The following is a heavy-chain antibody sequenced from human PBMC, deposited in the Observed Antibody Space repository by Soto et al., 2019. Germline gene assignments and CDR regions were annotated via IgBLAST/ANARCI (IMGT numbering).Heavy chain of an antibody. CDR2: ISAYNGNT. V-gene: IGHV1-18*01. Sequence: ASVKVSCKASGYTFTSYGISWVRQDPGQGLEWMGWISAYNGNTNYAQKLQGRVTMTTDTFTSTAYMELRSLRSDDTAVYYCARDDGSGSKFAYWGQGTLVTVSS. CDR1: GYTFTSYG. CDR3: ARDDGSGSKFAY. D-gene: IGHD3-10*01. J-gene: IGHJ4*02.